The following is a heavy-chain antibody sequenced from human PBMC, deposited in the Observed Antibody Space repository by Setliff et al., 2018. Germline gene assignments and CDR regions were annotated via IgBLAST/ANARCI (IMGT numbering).Heavy chain of an antibody. CDR3: ATEGAYYDSHSHMDV. CDR1: RDTFNNYA. J-gene: IGHJ6*03. Sequence: ASVKVSCKTSRDTFNNYAITWVRQAPGQGLEWMGWINPLSGDTNYALKFEGRVTMTRDTSISTAYMEMNSLSHDDTAVYYCATEGAYYDSHSHMDVWGKGTTVTVSS. D-gene: IGHD3-16*01. CDR2: INPLSGDT. V-gene: IGHV1-2*02.